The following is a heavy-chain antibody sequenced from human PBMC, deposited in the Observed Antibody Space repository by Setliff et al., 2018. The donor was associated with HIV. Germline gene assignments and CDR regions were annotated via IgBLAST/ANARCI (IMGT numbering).Heavy chain of an antibody. CDR2: VYGDGRT. CDR1: GFTVSNNY. CDR3: AKGVKFLDP. Sequence: LRLSCEVSGFTVSNNYMTWVRQAPGKGLEWVSTVYGDGRTFYADSAQGRFTISRDNSNNILFLQMNSLLAEDTAVYYCAKGVKFLDPWGQGTLVTVSS. V-gene: IGHV3-53*01. D-gene: IGHD3-16*01. J-gene: IGHJ5*02.